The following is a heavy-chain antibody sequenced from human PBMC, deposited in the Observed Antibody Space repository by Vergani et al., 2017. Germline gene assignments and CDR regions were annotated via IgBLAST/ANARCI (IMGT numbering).Heavy chain of an antibody. CDR2: IDPNSVDT. Sequence: QVQLVQSGAEVKKPGASVRVSCKAPGFTFTSYHLHWVRQAPGQGLDWLGRIDPNSVDTRYSQRFQDRVTITRDTSINTAYMEMTRLRPDDTAIYYCARVIVSCSRTNCFADHWGQGTLVTVSS. V-gene: IGHV1-2*06. CDR1: GFTFTSYH. CDR3: ARVIVSCSRTNCFADH. D-gene: IGHD2-2*01. J-gene: IGHJ4*02.